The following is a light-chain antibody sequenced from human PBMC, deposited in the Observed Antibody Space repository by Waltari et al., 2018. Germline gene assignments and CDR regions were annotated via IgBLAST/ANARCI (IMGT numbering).Light chain of an antibody. CDR1: QSVLYSSNNRNY. CDR3: QQYYSISWT. CDR2: WAS. Sequence: DIVMTQSPDSLAVSLGERATINCKSSQSVLYSSNNRNYLAWYQQKPGQPPKLVLYWASTRESGVPDRFSGSGSGTDFTLTISSLQAEDVAVYYCQQYYSISWTFGQGTKVELK. J-gene: IGKJ1*01. V-gene: IGKV4-1*01.